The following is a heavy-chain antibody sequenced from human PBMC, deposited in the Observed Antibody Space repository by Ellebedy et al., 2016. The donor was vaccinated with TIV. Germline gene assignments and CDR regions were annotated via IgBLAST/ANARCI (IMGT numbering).Heavy chain of an antibody. J-gene: IGHJ5*02. V-gene: IGHV4-39*07. CDR2: IYYSGSA. Sequence: MPSETLSLTCTVPGGSISNSDYYWNWIRQPPGKGLEWIGSIYYSGSAYYNPSLKSRVPVSVDTSKNQFSLNLSSVTAADTAVYYCARDPALPRGRFDTWGQGTLVTVSS. CDR3: ARDPALPRGRFDT. CDR1: GGSISNSDYY.